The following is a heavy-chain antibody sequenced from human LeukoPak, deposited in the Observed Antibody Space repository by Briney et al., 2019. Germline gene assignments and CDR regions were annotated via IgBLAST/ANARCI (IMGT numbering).Heavy chain of an antibody. J-gene: IGHJ5*02. V-gene: IGHV1-18*01. CDR2: ISAYNGNT. CDR3: ARARRCSSTSCYGNWFNP. CDR1: GYTFTSYG. D-gene: IGHD2-2*01. Sequence: GASVKVSCKASGYTFTSYGISWVRQAPGQGLEWMGWISAYNGNTNYAQELQGRVTMTTDTSTSTAYMELRSLRSDDTAVYYCARARRCSSTSCYGNWFNPWGQGTLVTVSS.